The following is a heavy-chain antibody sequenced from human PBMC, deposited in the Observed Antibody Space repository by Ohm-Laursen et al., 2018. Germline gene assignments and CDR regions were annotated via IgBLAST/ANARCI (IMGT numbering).Heavy chain of an antibody. CDR2: IYSSGTT. CDR1: GGSMSSYY. Sequence: SETLSLTCFVSGGSMSSYYWSWIRQPAGKGLEWIGRIYSSGTTDYNPSLTSRVTMSLDTSKNQFSLKLNSVTAADSAVYFCARGLTGWRGYYFDNWGQGTLVTVSS. D-gene: IGHD3-9*01. CDR3: ARGLTGWRGYYFDN. V-gene: IGHV4-4*07. J-gene: IGHJ4*02.